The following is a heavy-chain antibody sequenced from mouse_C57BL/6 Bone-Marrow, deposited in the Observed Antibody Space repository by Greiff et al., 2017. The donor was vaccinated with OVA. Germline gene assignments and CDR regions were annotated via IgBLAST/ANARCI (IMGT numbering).Heavy chain of an antibody. J-gene: IGHJ3*01. D-gene: IGHD2-1*01. CDR1: GFTFSSYA. CDR2: ISDGGSYT. CDR3: AGDLLWPSAWFAY. V-gene: IGHV5-4*01. Sequence: EVMLVESGGGLVKPGGSLKLSCAASGFTFSSYALSWVRQTPEKRLEWVATISDGGSYTYYPDNVKGRFTISRDNAKNNLYLQMSHLKSEDTAMYYCAGDLLWPSAWFAYWGKGTLVTVSS.